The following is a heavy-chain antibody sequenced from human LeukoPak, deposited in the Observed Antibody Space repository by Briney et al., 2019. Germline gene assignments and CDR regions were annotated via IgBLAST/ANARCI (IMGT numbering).Heavy chain of an antibody. J-gene: IGHJ6*03. CDR1: GFTFSSYA. CDR2: ISGSGGST. Sequence: GGSLRLSCAASGFTFSSYAMSWVRQAPGKGLEWVSAISGSGGSTYYADSVKGRFTISRDNSKNTLYLQMNSLRAEDTAVYYCARGRGSRDYWGSYYMDVWGKGTTVTVSS. D-gene: IGHD5-12*01. V-gene: IGHV3-23*01. CDR3: ARGRGSRDYWGSYYMDV.